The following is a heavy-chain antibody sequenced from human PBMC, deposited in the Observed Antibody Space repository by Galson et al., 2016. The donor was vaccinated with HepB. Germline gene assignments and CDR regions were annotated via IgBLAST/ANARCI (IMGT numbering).Heavy chain of an antibody. CDR2: IGSGGVAM. D-gene: IGHD5-12*01. CDR3: ARDGRREYSGYDYWFDY. CDR1: GFVFSGFS. Sequence: FLRLSCAASGFVFSGFSMNWGRHAPGKGLEWVAHIGSGGVAMYADSVRGRFAISRDNAKRSVYVQMNSLRDEDTAVYFCARDGRREYSGYDYWFDYWGQGALVTVSS. J-gene: IGHJ4*02. V-gene: IGHV3-48*02.